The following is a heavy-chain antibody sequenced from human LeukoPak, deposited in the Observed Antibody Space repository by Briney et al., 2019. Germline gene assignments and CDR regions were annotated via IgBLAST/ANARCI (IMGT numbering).Heavy chain of an antibody. J-gene: IGHJ4*02. CDR3: AKGTTVVTYFDY. Sequence: PGGSLRLSCATSGFTFSAYSMNWVRQAPGKGLEWVSAISGSGGSTYYADSVKGRFTISRDNSKNTLYLQMNSLRAEDTAVYYCAKGTTVVTYFDYWGQGTLVTVSS. V-gene: IGHV3-23*01. D-gene: IGHD4-23*01. CDR2: ISGSGGST. CDR1: GFTFSAYS.